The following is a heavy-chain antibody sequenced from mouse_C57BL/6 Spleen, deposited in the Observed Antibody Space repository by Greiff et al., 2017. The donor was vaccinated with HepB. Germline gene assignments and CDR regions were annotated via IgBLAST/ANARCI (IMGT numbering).Heavy chain of an antibody. CDR1: GYTFTTYP. D-gene: IGHD2-4*01. Sequence: QVQLKESGAELVKPGASVKMSCKASGYTFTTYPIEWMKQNHGKSLEWIGNFHPYNDDTKYNEKFKGKATLTVEKSSSTVYLELSRLTSDDSAVYYCARGDYGPFYWYFDVWGTGTTVTVSS. CDR3: ARGDYGPFYWYFDV. J-gene: IGHJ1*03. V-gene: IGHV1-47*01. CDR2: FHPYNDDT.